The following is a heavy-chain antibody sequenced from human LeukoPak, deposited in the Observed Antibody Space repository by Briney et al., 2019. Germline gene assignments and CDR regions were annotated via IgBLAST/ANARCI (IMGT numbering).Heavy chain of an antibody. V-gene: IGHV3-23*01. CDR2: IIGSGGST. J-gene: IGHJ4*02. CDR3: AKDTFIMITFGGVIVEPRDDY. D-gene: IGHD3-16*02. Sequence: GGSLRLSCAASGFTFSSYAMGWVRQAPGKGLEMVSAIIGSGGSTYYADSVKGQFTISRDNSKNTLYLQMNSLRPEDTAVYYCAKDTFIMITFGGVIVEPRDDYWGQGTLVTVSS. CDR1: GFTFSSYA.